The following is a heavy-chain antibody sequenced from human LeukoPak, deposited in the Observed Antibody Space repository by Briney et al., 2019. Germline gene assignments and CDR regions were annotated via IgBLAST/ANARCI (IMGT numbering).Heavy chain of an antibody. D-gene: IGHD5-24*01. CDR1: GGSISSSSYY. CDR3: APLRWKDNWFDP. V-gene: IGHV4-39*01. Sequence: SETLSLTCTVSGGSISSSSYYWGWIRQPPGKGLEWIGSIYYSGSTYYNPSLKSRVTISVDTSKNQFSLKLSSVTAADTAVYYCAPLRWKDNWFDPWGQGTLVTVSS. CDR2: IYYSGST. J-gene: IGHJ5*02.